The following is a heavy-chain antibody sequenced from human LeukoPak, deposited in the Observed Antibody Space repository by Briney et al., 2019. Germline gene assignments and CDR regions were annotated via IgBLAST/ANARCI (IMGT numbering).Heavy chain of an antibody. J-gene: IGHJ6*02. V-gene: IGHV4-34*01. CDR2: INHSGST. Sequence: SETLSLTCAVYGGSFSGYYWSWIRQPPVKGLDWIGEINHSGSTNYNPSLKSRVTISVDTSKNQFSLKLSSVTAADTAVYYCARGSDTRYDLDVWGQGTTVTVSS. CDR3: ARGSDTRYDLDV. D-gene: IGHD5-18*01. CDR1: GGSFSGYY.